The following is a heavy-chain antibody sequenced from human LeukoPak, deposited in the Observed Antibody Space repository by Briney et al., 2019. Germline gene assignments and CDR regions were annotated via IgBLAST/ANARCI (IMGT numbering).Heavy chain of an antibody. CDR2: ISGSGGST. J-gene: IGHJ4*02. D-gene: IGHD3-3*01. CDR1: GFTFSSYA. CDR3: AKPDVHYDFWSGYYTGLGTPTDY. Sequence: PGGSLRLSCAASGFTFSSYAMSWVRQAPGKGLEWVSAISGSGGSTYYADSVKGRFTISRDNSKNTLYLQMNSLRAEDTAVYYCAKPDVHYDFWSGYYTGLGTPTDYWGQGTLVTVSS. V-gene: IGHV3-23*01.